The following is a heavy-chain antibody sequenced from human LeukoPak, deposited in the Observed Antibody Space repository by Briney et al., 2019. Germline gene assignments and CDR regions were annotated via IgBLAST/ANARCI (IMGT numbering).Heavy chain of an antibody. CDR1: GFTFSSYE. V-gene: IGHV3-48*03. Sequence: GGSLRLSCAASGFTFSSYEMNWVRQAPGKGLEWVSYISSSGSTIYYADSVKGRFTISRDNSKNTLYLQMNSLRAEDTAVYYCAKEDYIAVGAIGYWGQGTLVTVSS. CDR2: ISSSGSTI. J-gene: IGHJ4*02. D-gene: IGHD1-26*01. CDR3: AKEDYIAVGAIGY.